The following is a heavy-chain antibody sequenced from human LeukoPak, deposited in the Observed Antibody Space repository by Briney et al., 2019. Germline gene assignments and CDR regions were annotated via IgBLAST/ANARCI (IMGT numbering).Heavy chain of an antibody. V-gene: IGHV4-61*02. Sequence: PSETLSLTCTVSGGSISSSSYYWSWIRQPAGKGLEWIGRIYTSGSTNYNPSLKSRVTTSVDKSKNQFSLKLSSVTAADTAVYYCATIAVAGTIGDYWGQGTLVTVSS. CDR1: GGSISSSSYY. CDR3: ATIAVAGTIGDY. D-gene: IGHD6-19*01. CDR2: IYTSGST. J-gene: IGHJ4*02.